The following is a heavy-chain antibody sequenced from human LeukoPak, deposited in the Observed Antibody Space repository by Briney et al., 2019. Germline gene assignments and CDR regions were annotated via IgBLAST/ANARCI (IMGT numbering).Heavy chain of an antibody. D-gene: IGHD3-3*01. CDR3: ARRGQRFLEWLVSSPDYYFDY. J-gene: IGHJ4*02. V-gene: IGHV1-8*02. CDR1: GYTFTSYG. Sequence: VASVKVSCKASGYTFTSYGISWVRQAPGQGLEWMGWMNPNSGNTGYAQKFQGRVTMTRNTSISTAYMELSSLRSEDTAVYYCARRGQRFLEWLVSSPDYYFDYWGQGTLVTVSS. CDR2: MNPNSGNT.